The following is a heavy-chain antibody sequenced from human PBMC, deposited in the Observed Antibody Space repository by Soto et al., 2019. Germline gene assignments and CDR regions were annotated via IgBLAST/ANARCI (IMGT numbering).Heavy chain of an antibody. D-gene: IGHD5-12*01. CDR3: SRLGYSNYDSDY. CDR1: GFTLSGSV. Sequence: GGSLRLSCAASGFTLSGSVIYWVRQPSGKGLEWVGRIRSRSNGYATAYAASVRGRFTISRDDSKNTAYLQMNSLKTEDTAVYYCSRLGYSNYDSDYWGQGTLVTVSS. J-gene: IGHJ4*02. V-gene: IGHV3-73*01. CDR2: IRSRSNGYAT.